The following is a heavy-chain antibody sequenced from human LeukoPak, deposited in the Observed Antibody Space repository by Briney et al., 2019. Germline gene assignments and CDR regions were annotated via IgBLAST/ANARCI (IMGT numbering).Heavy chain of an antibody. CDR2: ISTSGYT. CDR1: GDSFTTYY. D-gene: IGHD6-6*01. J-gene: IGHJ4*02. CDR3: ARDKFSSSYDF. Sequence: SETLSLTCTVSGDSFTTYYWSWIRQPAGKGLEWIGRISTSGYTNYIPSLKSRLTMSIDTSKNQFSLKPTSVTAADTAVYYCARDKFSSSYDFWGQGTLVTVSS. V-gene: IGHV4-4*07.